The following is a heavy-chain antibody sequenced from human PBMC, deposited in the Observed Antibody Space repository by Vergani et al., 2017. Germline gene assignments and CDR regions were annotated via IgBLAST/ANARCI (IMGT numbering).Heavy chain of an antibody. CDR1: GFPFHDFG. J-gene: IGHJ4*02. Sequence: EVKLVESGGGLVQPGQSLRLACITSGFPFHDFGITWVRRAPGKGLEWISLIRTSENGGTSHYAASVAGRFSISRDDSKSVAYLQMDGLKTDDTATYYCTRGYKYGYDWGQGTLVTVSS. CDR2: IRTSENGGTS. V-gene: IGHV3-49*04. CDR3: TRGYKYGYD. D-gene: IGHD5-18*01.